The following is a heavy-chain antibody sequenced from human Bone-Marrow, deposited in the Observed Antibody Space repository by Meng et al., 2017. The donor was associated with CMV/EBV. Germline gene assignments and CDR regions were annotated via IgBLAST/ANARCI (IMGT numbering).Heavy chain of an antibody. D-gene: IGHD3-22*01. Sequence: ASVKVSCKDSGYTFTSYVINWVRQATGQGLEWMGWMNPNRGNTGYAQKFQGRVTMTRNTSISTAYMELSSLRSEDTAVYYCARSKPYDSSGSLGYWGQGTLVTVSS. J-gene: IGHJ4*02. CDR2: MNPNRGNT. V-gene: IGHV1-8*01. CDR3: ARSKPYDSSGSLGY. CDR1: GYTFTSYV.